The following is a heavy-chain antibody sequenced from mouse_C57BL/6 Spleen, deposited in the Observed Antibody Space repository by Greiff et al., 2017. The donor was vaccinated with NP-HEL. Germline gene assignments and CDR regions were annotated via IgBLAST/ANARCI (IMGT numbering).Heavy chain of an antibody. D-gene: IGHD2-3*01. Sequence: EVKLMESGGGLVQPGGSLKLSCAASGFTFSDYGMPWVRQAPRKGPEWVAFISNLAYSIYYADTVTGRFTISRENAKNTLYLEMSSLRSEDTAMYYCARRYDGSYAMDYWGQGTSVTVSS. CDR2: ISNLAYSI. CDR3: ARRYDGSYAMDY. CDR1: GFTFSDYG. V-gene: IGHV5-15*01. J-gene: IGHJ4*01.